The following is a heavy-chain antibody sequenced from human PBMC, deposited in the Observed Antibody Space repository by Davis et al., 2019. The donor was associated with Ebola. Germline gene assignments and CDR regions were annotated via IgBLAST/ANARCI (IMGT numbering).Heavy chain of an antibody. D-gene: IGHD2-15*01. Sequence: SVQVPCKASGFTFTSPAVQWVRQARGQSLQWIGWIVVGSGNTNYAQKFQERVTITRDMSTSTAYMELSSLRSEDTAVYYCVADLRRSAFEIWGQRTMVTVSS. CDR1: GFTFTSPA. J-gene: IGHJ3*02. CDR2: IVVGSGNT. V-gene: IGHV1-58*01. CDR3: VADLRRSAFEI.